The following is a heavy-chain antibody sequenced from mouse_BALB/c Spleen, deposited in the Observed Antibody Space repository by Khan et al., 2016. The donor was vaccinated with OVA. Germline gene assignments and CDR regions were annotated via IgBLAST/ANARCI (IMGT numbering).Heavy chain of an antibody. CDR1: GYTFTSYW. CDR2: INPSSGYT. Sequence: QVQLKESGAELANPGASVKMSCKASGYTFTSYWMHWVKQRPGQGLEWIGYINPSSGYTEYNQNFRDKATLTADKSSSTAYMQLSSLTSEDSAAYYCARDRIDYWGQGTTLTVSS. J-gene: IGHJ2*01. V-gene: IGHV1-7*01. CDR3: ARDRIDY.